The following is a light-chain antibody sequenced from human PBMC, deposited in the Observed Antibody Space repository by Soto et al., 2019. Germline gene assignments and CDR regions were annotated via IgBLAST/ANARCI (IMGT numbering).Light chain of an antibody. CDR3: QQYDILPIT. CDR2: DAS. CDR1: QNINNW. J-gene: IGKJ5*01. V-gene: IGKV1-5*01. Sequence: DIQMTQSPSTLSASIGDRVTITCRASQNINNWIAWYQQKPGKAPKFLIYDASTLESGVPSRFSGSGSGTHFTFTISSLQTEDIGTYYCQQYDILPITFGRGTRLEIK.